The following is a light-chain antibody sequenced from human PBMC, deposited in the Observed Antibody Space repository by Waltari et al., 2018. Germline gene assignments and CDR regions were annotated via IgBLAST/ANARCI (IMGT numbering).Light chain of an antibody. V-gene: IGKV1-39*01. CDR3: QQSYSTPQT. Sequence: IQMTQSTSSLSTSVGDRVHITCRASQSIAGHLNWYQQKPGKAPKNLIYAASSLQSGVPSRFSGSGSGTDFTLTISSLQPDDFGTYYCQQSYSTPQTFGQGTKVDI. CDR1: QSIAGH. CDR2: AAS. J-gene: IGKJ1*01.